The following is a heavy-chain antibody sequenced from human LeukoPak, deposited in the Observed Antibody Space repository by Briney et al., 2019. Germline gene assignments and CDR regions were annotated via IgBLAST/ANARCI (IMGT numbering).Heavy chain of an antibody. CDR3: ARVPPASMVRGPMGSGYFDY. J-gene: IGHJ4*02. V-gene: IGHV4-30-2*01. CDR1: GGSISSGGYY. D-gene: IGHD3-10*01. Sequence: SETLSLTCTVSGGSISSGGYYWSWIRQPPGKGLEWIGYIYHSGSTYYNPSLKSRVTISVDRSKNQFSLKLSSVTAADTAVYYCARVPPASMVRGPMGSGYFDYWGQGTLVTVSS. CDR2: IYHSGST.